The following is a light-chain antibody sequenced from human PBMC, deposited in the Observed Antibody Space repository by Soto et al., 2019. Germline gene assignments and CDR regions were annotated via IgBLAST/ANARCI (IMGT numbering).Light chain of an antibody. CDR1: QSVSSSY. V-gene: IGKV3-15*01. Sequence: EIMLTQSPGTLSLSPGERATLSCRASQSVSSSYLAWYQQKPGQAPRLLIYVASTRATGIPARFSGSGSGTEFTLTISSLQSEDSAVYYCQQYNNWPTWTFGQGTKVDIK. CDR3: QQYNNWPTWT. J-gene: IGKJ1*01. CDR2: VAS.